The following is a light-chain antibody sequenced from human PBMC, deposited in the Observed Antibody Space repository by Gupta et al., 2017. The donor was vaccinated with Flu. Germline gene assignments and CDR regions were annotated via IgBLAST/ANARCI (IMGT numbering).Light chain of an antibody. CDR3: MQGTHWPAT. J-gene: IGKJ1*01. Sequence: DVALNQFPLSLPVTLGQPASISCKSSQSLQYTDGNAYVNWFHQRPGQSPRRLLYQVSRRDVEVPDRFSGSGSGTDFTLRISRVEAEDVGVYYCMQGTHWPATFGPGTRVE. V-gene: IGKV2-30*01. CDR2: QVS. CDR1: QSLQYTDGNAY.